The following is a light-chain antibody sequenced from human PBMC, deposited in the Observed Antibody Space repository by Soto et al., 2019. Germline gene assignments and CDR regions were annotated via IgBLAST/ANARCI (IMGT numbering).Light chain of an antibody. CDR1: QSVSSY. V-gene: IGKV3-11*01. J-gene: IGKJ4*01. CDR2: DAS. Sequence: EIVLTQSPATLSLSPGERATLSCRASQSVSSYLAWYQQKPGQAPRLLIYDASNRATGIPARFSGSGSGTDFTLTSRSLEPEEFAVYYCQQRSDWPLTFGGGTKVEIK. CDR3: QQRSDWPLT.